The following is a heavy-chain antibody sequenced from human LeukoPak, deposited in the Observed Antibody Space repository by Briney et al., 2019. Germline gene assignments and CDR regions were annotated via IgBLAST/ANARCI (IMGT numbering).Heavy chain of an antibody. Sequence: SETLSLTCAVSGYSISSGYYWAWIRQPAGKGLEWIGRIYTSGSTNYNPSLKSRVTISVDTSKNQFSLKLSSVTAADTAVYYCARASLWFGQDFDYWGQGTLVTVSS. V-gene: IGHV4-61*02. CDR1: GYSISSGYY. CDR3: ARASLWFGQDFDY. D-gene: IGHD3-10*01. CDR2: IYTSGST. J-gene: IGHJ4*02.